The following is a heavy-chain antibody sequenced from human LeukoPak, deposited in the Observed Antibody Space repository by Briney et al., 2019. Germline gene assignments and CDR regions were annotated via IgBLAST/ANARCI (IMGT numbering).Heavy chain of an antibody. CDR1: GVSISSYY. V-gene: IGHV4-59*01. J-gene: IGHJ6*03. D-gene: IGHD3-10*01. CDR2: IYYTGST. Sequence: SGTLSLTCTVSGVSISSYYWSWIRQPPGKGLEWIGSIYYTGSTNYNPSLKSRVTISVHTSKNQFSLRLHSVTAADTAVYYCARVYDSGSQAYFYYMDVWGKGTTVTISS. CDR3: ARVYDSGSQAYFYYMDV.